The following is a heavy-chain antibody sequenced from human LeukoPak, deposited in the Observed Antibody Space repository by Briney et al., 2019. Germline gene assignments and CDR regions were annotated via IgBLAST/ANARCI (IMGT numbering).Heavy chain of an antibody. Sequence: GGSLRLSCAASGFTVSSYTMSWVRQAPGKGLEWVSTMSGSGGNTYYADSVKGRFTMSRDNSKNTLNLQMNSLRAEDTAVYYCVFWTARTDIDYSGQGTLVTVFS. CDR1: GFTVSSYT. V-gene: IGHV3-23*01. CDR3: VFWTARTDIDY. D-gene: IGHD2-21*02. CDR2: MSGSGGNT. J-gene: IGHJ4*02.